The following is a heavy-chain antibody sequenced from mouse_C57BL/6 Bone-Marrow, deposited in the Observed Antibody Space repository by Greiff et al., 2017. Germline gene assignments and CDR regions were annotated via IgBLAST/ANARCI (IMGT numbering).Heavy chain of an antibody. D-gene: IGHD2-2*01. CDR3: AREGLLWLRPIYYDAMDY. J-gene: IGHJ4*01. V-gene: IGHV1-9*01. CDR1: GYTFTGYW. Sequence: QVQLQQSGAELMKPGASVKLSCKATGYTFTGYWIEWVKQRPGHGLEWIGEILPGSGSTNYNEKFKGKATFTADTSSNTAYMQLSSLTTEDSAIYYCAREGLLWLRPIYYDAMDYWGQGTSVTVSS. CDR2: ILPGSGST.